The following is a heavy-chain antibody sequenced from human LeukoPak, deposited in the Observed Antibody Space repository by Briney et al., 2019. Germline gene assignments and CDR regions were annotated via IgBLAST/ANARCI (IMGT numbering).Heavy chain of an antibody. Sequence: GGSLRLSCAASGFTFSSYAMSWVRQAPGKGLEWVSAISGSGGGTYYADSVKGRFTISRDNSKNTLYLQMNSLRAEDTAVYYCAKEGVGPKYNWNFHWFDPWGQGTLVTVSS. CDR2: ISGSGGGT. D-gene: IGHD1-7*01. J-gene: IGHJ5*02. V-gene: IGHV3-23*01. CDR3: AKEGVGPKYNWNFHWFDP. CDR1: GFTFSSYA.